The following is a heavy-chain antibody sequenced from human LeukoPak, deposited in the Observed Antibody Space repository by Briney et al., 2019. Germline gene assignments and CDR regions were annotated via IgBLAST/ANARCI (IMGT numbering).Heavy chain of an antibody. CDR1: GFTFSSYS. J-gene: IGHJ4*02. CDR2: ISSSSSYI. Sequence: GGSLRLSCAASGFTFSSYSMNWVRQAPGKGLEWVSSISSSSSYIYYADSLKGRFTISRDNAKNSLYLLLNSLRAEDTAVYYCARGQSSSTTPYYFDYWGQGTLVTVSS. CDR3: ARGQSSSTTPYYFDY. D-gene: IGHD2-2*01. V-gene: IGHV3-21*01.